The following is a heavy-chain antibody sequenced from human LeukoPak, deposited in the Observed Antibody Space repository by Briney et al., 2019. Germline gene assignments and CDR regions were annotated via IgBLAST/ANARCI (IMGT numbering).Heavy chain of an antibody. V-gene: IGHV3-20*04. CDR1: GFTFDDYG. CDR2: INWNGGST. J-gene: IGHJ4*02. Sequence: GGSLRLSCAASGFTFDDYGMSWVRQAPGKGLEWVSGINWNGGSTVYADSVKGRFTISRDNAKNSLYLQMNSLRAEDTALYYCARDGGAYCGGDCYLGYWGQGTLVTVSS. D-gene: IGHD2-21*01. CDR3: ARDGGAYCGGDCYLGY.